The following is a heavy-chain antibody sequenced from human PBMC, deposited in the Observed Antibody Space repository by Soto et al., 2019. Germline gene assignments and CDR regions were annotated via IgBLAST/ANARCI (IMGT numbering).Heavy chain of an antibody. CDR3: ARDRDYFDTSGYLHFFDF. CDR1: GGSISTSGSY. D-gene: IGHD3-9*01. J-gene: IGHJ4*02. V-gene: IGHV4-31*03. CDR2: VHHSGRT. Sequence: SETLSLTCTVSGGSISTSGSYWSWIRLSPGKGLEWIGYVHHSGRTYYNPSLKSRVKMSVDTSMNQFSLSLSSVNVADTAVYYCARDRDYFDTSGYLHFFDFWGQGTLVTVSS.